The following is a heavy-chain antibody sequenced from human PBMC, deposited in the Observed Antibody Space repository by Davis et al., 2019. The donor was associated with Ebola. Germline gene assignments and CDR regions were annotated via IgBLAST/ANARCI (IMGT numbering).Heavy chain of an antibody. CDR3: AKQRGVGAIDYDY. CDR2: IKQDGSEK. Sequence: GESLKISCAASGFTFSSYWMSWVRQAPGKGLEWVANIKQDGSEKYYVDSVKGRFTISRDNAKNSVFLQMDSLRADDTAVYYCAKQRGVGAIDYDYWGRGTVVTVSS. V-gene: IGHV3-7*03. CDR1: GFTFSSYW. J-gene: IGHJ4*02. D-gene: IGHD1-26*01.